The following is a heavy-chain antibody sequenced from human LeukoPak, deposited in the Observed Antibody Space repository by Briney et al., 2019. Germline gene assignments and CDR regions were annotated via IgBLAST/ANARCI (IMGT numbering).Heavy chain of an antibody. D-gene: IGHD1-26*01. CDR1: GFTFSTYN. Sequence: GGSLRLSCTASGFTFSTYNMNWVRQAPGKGLEWVSSISSSSSYIYYADSVKGRFTISRDNAKNSLYLQMNSLRAEDTAVYYCARDLYSGSYLDVWGKGTTVTVSS. CDR3: ARDLYSGSYLDV. CDR2: ISSSSSYI. V-gene: IGHV3-21*01. J-gene: IGHJ6*03.